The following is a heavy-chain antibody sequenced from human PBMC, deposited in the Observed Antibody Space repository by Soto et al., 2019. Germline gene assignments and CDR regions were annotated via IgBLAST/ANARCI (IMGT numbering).Heavy chain of an antibody. D-gene: IGHD3-22*01. V-gene: IGHV3-48*02. J-gene: IGHJ6*02. CDR1: GFTFSSYS. CDR2: ISSSSSTI. CDR3: ARAISLYDSSGYYYYYYGMDV. Sequence: GGSLRLSCEASGFTFSSYSMNWVRQAPGKGLEWVSYISSSSSTIYYADSVKGRFTISRDNAKNSLYLQMNSLRDEDTAVYYCARAISLYDSSGYYYYYYGMDVWGQGTTVTVSS.